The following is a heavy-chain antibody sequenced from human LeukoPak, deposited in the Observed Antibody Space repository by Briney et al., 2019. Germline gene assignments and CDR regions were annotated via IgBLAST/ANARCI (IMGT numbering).Heavy chain of an antibody. Sequence: ASVKVSCKASGYTFTSYGFSWVRQAPGQGLEWMGWINAYNGNTNYAQKLQGRVTMTTDTSTSTAYMELKSLRSDDTAVDYCARESQSSGYFVYDAFDIWGQGTMVTVSS. CDR3: ARESQSSGYFVYDAFDI. J-gene: IGHJ3*02. CDR2: INAYNGNT. V-gene: IGHV1-18*01. CDR1: GYTFTSYG. D-gene: IGHD3-22*01.